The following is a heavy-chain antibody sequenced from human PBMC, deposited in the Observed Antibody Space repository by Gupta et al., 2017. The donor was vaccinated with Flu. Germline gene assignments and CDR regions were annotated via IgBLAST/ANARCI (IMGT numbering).Heavy chain of an antibody. CDR2: IYHTGGA. Sequence: QLALQGSCPGMVEPSGHRTLACVVSACSIPPTDLRPWVRRTPEKRLEWIGEIYHTGGANSHSSLKCRVTRSIDNSRNQFSLELTFVTAADTALYYCASVSACSSANCPIHYGYFDLWGPGTLVTVSS. J-gene: IGHJ2*01. CDR3: ASVSACSSANCPIHYGYFDL. D-gene: IGHD2-2*01. V-gene: IGHV4-4*02. CDR1: ACSIPPTDL.